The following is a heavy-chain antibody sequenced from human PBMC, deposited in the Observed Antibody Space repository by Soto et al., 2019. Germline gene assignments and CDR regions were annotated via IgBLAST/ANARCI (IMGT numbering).Heavy chain of an antibody. Sequence: QVQLQESGPGLVKPSQTLSLTCTVSGGSISSGGYYWSWIRQHPGKGLEWIGYIYYSGSTYYNPSLTSRVTISVDTSKNKFSLKLSSVTAADTAVYYCARGSYYDSSGYYGPWGQGTLVTVSS. D-gene: IGHD3-22*01. CDR1: GGSISSGGYY. CDR2: IYYSGST. CDR3: ARGSYYDSSGYYGP. J-gene: IGHJ5*02. V-gene: IGHV4-31*03.